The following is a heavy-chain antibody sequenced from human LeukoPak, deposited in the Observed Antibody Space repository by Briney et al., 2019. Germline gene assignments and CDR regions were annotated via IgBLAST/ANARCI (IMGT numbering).Heavy chain of an antibody. V-gene: IGHV3-23*01. CDR2: ISGSGRSGRT. J-gene: IGHJ4*02. D-gene: IGHD2-15*01. CDR1: GFTFSSYA. Sequence: HPGGSLRLSCAASGFTFSSYAMSWVRQAPGKGLEWVSAISGSGRSGRTYYADSVKSRFTISRDNSKNTLYLQMHSLRAEDTAVYYCWCSGGGCDYWGQGTLVTVSS. CDR3: WCSGGGCDY.